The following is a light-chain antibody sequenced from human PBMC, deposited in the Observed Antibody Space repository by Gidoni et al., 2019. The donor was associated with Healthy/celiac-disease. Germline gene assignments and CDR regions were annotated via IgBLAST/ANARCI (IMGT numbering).Light chain of an antibody. Sequence: DVVMTQSPLSLPVPLGQPASISCRSSQSLVHSDGNTYLNWFQQRPGQSPRRLIYKVSNRDSGVPDRFSGSGSGTDFTLKISRVEAEDVGVYYCMQGTHWPPMYTFGQGTKLEIK. CDR2: KVS. V-gene: IGKV2-30*02. CDR1: QSLVHSDGNTY. CDR3: MQGTHWPPMYT. J-gene: IGKJ2*01.